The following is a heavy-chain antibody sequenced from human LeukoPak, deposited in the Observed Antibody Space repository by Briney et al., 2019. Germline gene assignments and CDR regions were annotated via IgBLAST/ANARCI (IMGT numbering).Heavy chain of an antibody. V-gene: IGHV1-2*02. Sequence: ASVKVSCKASGYTFTSYGISWVRQAPGQGLEWMGWINPNSGGTNYAQKFQGRVTMTRDTSISTAYMELSRLRSDDTAVYYCARVSGAIVVDAFDIWGQGTMVTVSS. CDR2: INPNSGGT. D-gene: IGHD3-22*01. CDR3: ARVSGAIVVDAFDI. CDR1: GYTFTSYG. J-gene: IGHJ3*02.